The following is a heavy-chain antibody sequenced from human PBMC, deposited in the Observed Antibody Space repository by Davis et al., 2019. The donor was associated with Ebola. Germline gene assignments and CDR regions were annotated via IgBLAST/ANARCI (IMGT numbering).Heavy chain of an antibody. CDR2: IYYSGST. D-gene: IGHD4-17*01. CDR1: GGSISSYY. Sequence: PGGSLRLSCTVSGGSISSYYWSWIRQPPGKGLEWIGYIYYSGSTNYNPSLKSRVTISVDTSKNQFSLKLSSVTAADTAVYYCARHEGGDYPNWFDPWGQGTLVTVSS. V-gene: IGHV4-59*08. CDR3: ARHEGGDYPNWFDP. J-gene: IGHJ5*02.